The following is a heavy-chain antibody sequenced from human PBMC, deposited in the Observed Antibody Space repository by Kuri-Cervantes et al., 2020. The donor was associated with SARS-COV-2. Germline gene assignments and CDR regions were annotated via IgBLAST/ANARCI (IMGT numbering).Heavy chain of an antibody. CDR3: ARGAAAGNSLDY. CDR1: GGSISSSSYY. J-gene: IGHJ4*02. Sequence: GSLRLSCTVSGGSISSSSYYWGWIRQPPGKGLEWIGSIYHSGSTYYNPSLKSRVTISVDTSKNQFSLKLSSVTAADTAVYYCARGAAAGNSLDYWGQGTLVTVSS. V-gene: IGHV4-39*07. CDR2: IYHSGST. D-gene: IGHD6-13*01.